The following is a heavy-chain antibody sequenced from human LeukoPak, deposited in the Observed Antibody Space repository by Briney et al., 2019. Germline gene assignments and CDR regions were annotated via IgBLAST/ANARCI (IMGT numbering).Heavy chain of an antibody. CDR2: IHTSGRT. V-gene: IGHV4-61*02. Sequence: SETLSLTCTISGAYISSGDYYWTWIRQPAGKGLEWIGRIHTSGRTYYNSSLNSRVSISLEFSKNQFSLTLKSVTAADTAIYYCTRVRPPTTSGYWGQGTLVIVSS. D-gene: IGHD1-26*01. J-gene: IGHJ4*02. CDR3: TRVRPPTTSGY. CDR1: GAYISSGDYY.